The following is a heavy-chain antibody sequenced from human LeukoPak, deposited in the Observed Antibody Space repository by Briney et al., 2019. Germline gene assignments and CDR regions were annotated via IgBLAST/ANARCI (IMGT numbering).Heavy chain of an antibody. D-gene: IGHD3-3*01. J-gene: IGHJ4*02. Sequence: PGRSLRLSCAASGFTFSSYAMHWVRQAPGKGLEWVAVISYDGSNKYYADSVKGRFTISRDNSKNTLYLQMNSLRAEDTAVYYCARPMLFGVVEADYWGQGTLVTVSS. CDR2: ISYDGSNK. V-gene: IGHV3-30-3*01. CDR1: GFTFSSYA. CDR3: ARPMLFGVVEADY.